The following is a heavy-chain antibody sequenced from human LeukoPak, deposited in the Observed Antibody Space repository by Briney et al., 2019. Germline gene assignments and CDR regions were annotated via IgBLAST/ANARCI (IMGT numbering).Heavy chain of an antibody. D-gene: IGHD6-13*01. Sequence: ASVRVSCTASGYTFTVYYMHWVRQAPGQGLEWMGWINPNSGGTNFAQNFQGRVTMTRDTSISTAYMELSRLRSDDTAVYYCARDQGCYYSSSWVFDYWGQGTLVTVSS. CDR3: ARDQGCYYSSSWVFDY. CDR1: GYTFTVYY. J-gene: IGHJ4*02. CDR2: INPNSGGT. V-gene: IGHV1-2*02.